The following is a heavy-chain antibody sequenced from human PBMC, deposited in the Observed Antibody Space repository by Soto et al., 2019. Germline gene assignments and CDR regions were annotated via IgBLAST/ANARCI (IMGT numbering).Heavy chain of an antibody. J-gene: IGHJ4*02. CDR3: ARVEAGYGDYDY. CDR2: IYYRGST. D-gene: IGHD4-17*01. Sequence: QVQLQESGPGLVKPSQTLSLTCTVSGGSISSGGYYWSWIRQHPGQGLECIGYIYYRGSTYYNPSLMSRVTISVDTSKNQSSLKLSSVTAADTAGYYCARVEAGYGDYDYWGQGTLVTVAS. V-gene: IGHV4-31*03. CDR1: GGSISSGGYY.